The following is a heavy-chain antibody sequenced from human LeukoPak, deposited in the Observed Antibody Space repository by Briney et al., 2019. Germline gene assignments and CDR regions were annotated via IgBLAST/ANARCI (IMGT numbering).Heavy chain of an antibody. Sequence: SETLSLTCAVYGGSFSDYYWSWIRQPPGKGLEWIGEINHSGSTNYNPSLKSRVTLSVDTSKNQFSLKLSSVTAADTAVYYCARGSQSRYSSSWLYWGQGTLVTVSS. V-gene: IGHV4-34*01. D-gene: IGHD6-13*01. J-gene: IGHJ4*02. CDR2: INHSGST. CDR1: GGSFSDYY. CDR3: ARGSQSRYSSSWLY.